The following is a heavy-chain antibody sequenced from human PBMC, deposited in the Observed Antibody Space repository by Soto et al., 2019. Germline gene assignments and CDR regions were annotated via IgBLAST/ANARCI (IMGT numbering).Heavy chain of an antibody. CDR1: GFTFSSYG. CDR3: ARFRDFWSGYPPDY. Sequence: GGSLRLSCAASGFTFSSYGMHWVRQAPGKGLEWVAVIWYDGSNKYYADSVKGRFAISRDNSKNTLYLQMNSLRAEDTAVYYCARFRDFWSGYPPDYWGQGTLVTVSS. CDR2: IWYDGSNK. D-gene: IGHD3-3*01. J-gene: IGHJ4*02. V-gene: IGHV3-33*01.